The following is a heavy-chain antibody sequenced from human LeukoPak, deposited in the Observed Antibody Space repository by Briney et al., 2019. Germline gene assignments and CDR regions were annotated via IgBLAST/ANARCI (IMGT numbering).Heavy chain of an antibody. CDR1: GGSISSYY. Sequence: SETLSLTCTVSGGSISSYYWSWIRQPPGKGLEWIGYIYYSGSTNYNPPLKSRVTISVDTSKNQFSLKLSSVTVADTAVYYCARDGCSGGSCYRGGFDPWGQGTLVTVSS. J-gene: IGHJ5*02. D-gene: IGHD2-15*01. CDR2: IYYSGST. V-gene: IGHV4-59*01. CDR3: ARDGCSGGSCYRGGFDP.